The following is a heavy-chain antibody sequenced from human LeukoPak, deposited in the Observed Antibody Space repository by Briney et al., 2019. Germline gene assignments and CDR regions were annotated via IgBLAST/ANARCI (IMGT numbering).Heavy chain of an antibody. D-gene: IGHD3-16*01. CDR2: ISYDGSNK. Sequence: GALKLSCAASGFTFSSYAMHWVRQAPGKGLEGGAVISYDGSNKYYADSVKGRFTISRDNSKNTLYLQMNSLRAEDTAVYYCARDVLGEPTYYFDYWGQGTLVTVSS. CDR1: GFTFSSYA. J-gene: IGHJ4*02. V-gene: IGHV3-30*04. CDR3: ARDVLGEPTYYFDY.